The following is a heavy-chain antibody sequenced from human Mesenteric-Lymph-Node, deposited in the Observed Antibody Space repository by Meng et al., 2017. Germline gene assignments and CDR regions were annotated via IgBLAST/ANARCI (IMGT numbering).Heavy chain of an antibody. J-gene: IGHJ6*02. CDR3: AKVHTVVVTRIAGYYGMDV. CDR1: GFSFSNSA. D-gene: IGHD2-21*02. Sequence: GESLKISCVASGFSFSNSAMTWVRQAPGKGLEWVSLISPSGDNTVYADSVKGRFTISRDNSKNTLYLQMNSLRAEDTALYYCAKVHTVVVTRIAGYYGMDVWGQGTTVTVSS. CDR2: ISPSGDNT. V-gene: IGHV3-23*01.